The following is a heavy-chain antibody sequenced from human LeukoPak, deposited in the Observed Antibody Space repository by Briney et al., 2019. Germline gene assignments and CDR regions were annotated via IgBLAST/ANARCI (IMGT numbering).Heavy chain of an antibody. J-gene: IGHJ3*02. CDR1: GYTFTSYG. CDR3: ARAESLYGGNLAAAFDI. V-gene: IGHV1-18*01. Sequence: GASVKVSCKASGYTFTSYGISWVRQAPGQGLEWMGWISAYNGNTNYEQKFQGRATMTTDTSTSTAYMELRSLRSDDTALYYCARAESLYGGNLAAAFDIWGQGTMVTVSS. D-gene: IGHD4-23*01. CDR2: ISAYNGNT.